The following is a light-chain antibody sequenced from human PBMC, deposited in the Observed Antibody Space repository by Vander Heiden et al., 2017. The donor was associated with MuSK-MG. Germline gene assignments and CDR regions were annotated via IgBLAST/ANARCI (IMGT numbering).Light chain of an antibody. CDR1: QTILYTSNNKNY. J-gene: IGKJ1*01. CDR2: WAS. V-gene: IGKV4-1*01. CDR3: QQYYSAPWT. Sequence: DIVMTQSPDSLAVSLGARASINCKSSQTILYTSNNKNYLAWYQQKPGQPPKLLIYWASIRESGVPDRFSGSGSGTDFTLTISSLQAEDVALYYCQQYYSAPWTFGQGTKVEIK.